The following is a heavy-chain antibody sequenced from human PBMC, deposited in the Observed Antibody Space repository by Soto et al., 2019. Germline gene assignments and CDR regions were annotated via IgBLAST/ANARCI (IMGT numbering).Heavy chain of an antibody. CDR1: GYTFTGYY. Sequence: ASVKVSCKASGYTFTGYYMHWVRQAPGQGLEWMGWIHPNSDGTNYAQKFQGWVTMTRDTSISTAYMELSRLKSDDTAVYYCARGKTSIAAAGTDFDYWGQGTLVTVSS. CDR3: ARGKTSIAAAGTDFDY. D-gene: IGHD6-13*01. J-gene: IGHJ4*02. CDR2: IHPNSDGT. V-gene: IGHV1-2*04.